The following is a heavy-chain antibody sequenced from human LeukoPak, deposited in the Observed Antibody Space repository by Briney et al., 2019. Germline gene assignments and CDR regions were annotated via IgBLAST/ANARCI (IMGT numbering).Heavy chain of an antibody. D-gene: IGHD1-26*01. CDR2: ISWNSGSI. V-gene: IGHV3-9*01. Sequence: GGSLRLSCAASGFTFDDYAMPWVRQAPGKGLEWVSGISWNSGSIGYADSVKGRFTISRDNAKNSLYLQMNSLRAEDAALYYCAKDSGSYSRSISYAFDIWGQGTMVTVSS. J-gene: IGHJ3*02. CDR3: AKDSGSYSRSISYAFDI. CDR1: GFTFDDYA.